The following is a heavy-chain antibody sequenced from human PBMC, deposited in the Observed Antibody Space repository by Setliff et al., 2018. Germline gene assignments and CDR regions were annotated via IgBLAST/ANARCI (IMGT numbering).Heavy chain of an antibody. J-gene: IGHJ4*02. CDR3: SRDPQGSGDYVVDY. Sequence: GGSLRLSCAASGFTFRSYWMNWVRQAPGKGLEWVANIKKDGSIKYYLDSVRGRFTISRDNAENSLNLQMNSLRVEDTAVYYCSRDPQGSGDYVVDYWGQGTLVTVSS. D-gene: IGHD4-17*01. V-gene: IGHV3-7*01. CDR2: IKKDGSIK. CDR1: GFTFRSYW.